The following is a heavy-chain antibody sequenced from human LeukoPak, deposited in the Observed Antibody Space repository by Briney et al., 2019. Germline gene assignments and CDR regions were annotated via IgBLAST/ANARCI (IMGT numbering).Heavy chain of an antibody. V-gene: IGHV1-69*04. J-gene: IGHJ5*02. CDR1: GGTFSSYA. CDR2: IIPILGIA. D-gene: IGHD5-18*01. Sequence: GASVKVSCKASGGTFSSYAISWVRQAPGQGLEWMGRIIPILGIANYAQKFQGRVTITADKSTSTAYMELSSLRSEDTAVYYCARLLRNSGGRGYSYPAWGQGTLVTVSS. CDR3: ARLLRNSGGRGYSYPA.